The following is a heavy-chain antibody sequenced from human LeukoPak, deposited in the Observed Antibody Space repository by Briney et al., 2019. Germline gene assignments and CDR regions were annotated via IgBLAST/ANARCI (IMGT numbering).Heavy chain of an antibody. CDR1: GDSVSSNSAA. J-gene: IGHJ5*02. Sequence: SQTLSLTCAISGDSVSSNSAAWNWIRQSPSRGLEWLGRTYYRSKWYNDYAVSVKSRITINPDTSKNQFSLQLNSVTPEDTAVYYCARSPTYSSGWYRGNWFDPWGQGTLVTVSS. V-gene: IGHV6-1*01. CDR2: TYYRSKWYN. CDR3: ARSPTYSSGWYRGNWFDP. D-gene: IGHD6-19*01.